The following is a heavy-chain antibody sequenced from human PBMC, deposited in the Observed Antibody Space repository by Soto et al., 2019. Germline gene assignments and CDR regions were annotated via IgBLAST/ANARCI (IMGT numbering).Heavy chain of an antibody. CDR3: ARVDPKYCSSTSCYGPRFDY. Sequence: SVKVSCKASGGTFSSYAISWVRQAPGQGLEWMGGIIPIFGTANYAQKFQGRVTITADESTSTAYMELSSLRSEDTAVYYCARVDPKYCSSTSCYGPRFDYWGQGTLVTVSS. J-gene: IGHJ4*02. D-gene: IGHD2-2*01. CDR2: IIPIFGTA. CDR1: GGTFSSYA. V-gene: IGHV1-69*13.